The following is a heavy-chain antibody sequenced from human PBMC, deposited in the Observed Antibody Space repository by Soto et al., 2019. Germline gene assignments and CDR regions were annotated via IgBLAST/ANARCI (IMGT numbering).Heavy chain of an antibody. CDR3: AREGVVAAAGHGMDV. CDR1: GGSISSSNW. D-gene: IGHD6-13*01. Sequence: PSETLSLTCAVSGGSISSSNWWSWVRQPPGKGLEWIGEIYHSGSTNYNPSLKSRVTISVDKSKNQFSLKLSSVTAADTAVYYCAREGVVAAAGHGMDVWGQGTTVTVSS. CDR2: IYHSGST. V-gene: IGHV4-4*02. J-gene: IGHJ6*02.